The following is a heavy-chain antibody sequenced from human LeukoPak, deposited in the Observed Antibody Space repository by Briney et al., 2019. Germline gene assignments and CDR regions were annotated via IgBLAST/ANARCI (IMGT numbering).Heavy chain of an antibody. CDR3: ARDLDDYVWGSYRYHLY. J-gene: IGHJ4*02. D-gene: IGHD3-16*02. CDR2: IIPIFGTA. V-gene: IGHV1-69*13. Sequence: SVKVSCKASGGTFSSYAISWVRQAPGQGLEWMGGIIPIFGTANYAQKFQGRVTITADESTSTAYMELSSLRSEDTAVYYCARDLDDYVWGSYRYHLYWGQGTLVTVSS. CDR1: GGTFSSYA.